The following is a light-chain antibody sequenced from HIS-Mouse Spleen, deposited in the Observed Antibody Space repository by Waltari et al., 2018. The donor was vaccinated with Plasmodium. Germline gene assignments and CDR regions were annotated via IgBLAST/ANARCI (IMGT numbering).Light chain of an antibody. CDR3: QVWDSSTV. CDR1: NLGSKN. V-gene: IGLV3-9*01. CDR2: RDS. J-gene: IGLJ3*02. Sequence: SYELTQPLSVSVALGQTARITCGGNNLGSKNVHWYQQKPGQAPVLVIYRDSKRPSGIPERFSGSNSGNTATLTISRAQAGDEADYYCQVWDSSTVFGGGTKLTVL.